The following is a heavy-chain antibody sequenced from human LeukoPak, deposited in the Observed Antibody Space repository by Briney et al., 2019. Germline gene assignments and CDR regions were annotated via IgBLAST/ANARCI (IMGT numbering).Heavy chain of an antibody. CDR2: IYYSGST. CDR3: ARELTYADC. V-gene: IGHV4-30-4*01. Sequence: PSETLSLTCTVSGGSLSCGDYYWSWIRQPPGKGLEWIGYIYYSGSTYYNPSLKSRVTMSVDTSKNQFSLKLSSVTAADTAVYYCARELTYADCWGQGTLVTVSS. J-gene: IGHJ4*02. D-gene: IGHD4/OR15-4a*01. CDR1: GGSLSCGDYY.